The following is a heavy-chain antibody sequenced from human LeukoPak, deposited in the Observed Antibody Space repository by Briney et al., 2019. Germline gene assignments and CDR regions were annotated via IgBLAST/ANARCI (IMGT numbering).Heavy chain of an antibody. J-gene: IGHJ5*02. CDR2: MNPNSGNT. D-gene: IGHD3-3*01. Sequence: GASVKVSCKASGYTFTSYDINWVRQAPGQGLEWMGWMNPNSGNTGYAQKFQGRVTITRNTSISTAYMELSSLRSEDAAVYYCARGGFVRFLEWLPGGWFDPWGQGALVTVSS. CDR3: ARGGFVRFLEWLPGGWFDP. CDR1: GYTFTSYD. V-gene: IGHV1-8*03.